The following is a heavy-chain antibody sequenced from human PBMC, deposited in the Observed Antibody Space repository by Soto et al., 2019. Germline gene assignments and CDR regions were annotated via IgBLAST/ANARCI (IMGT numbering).Heavy chain of an antibody. V-gene: IGHV4-34*01. Sequence: QVQLQQWGAGLLKPSETLSLTCAVYGGSFSGYYWSWIRQPPGKGLEWIGEINHSGSTNYNPSLKSRVTISVDTSKNQFSLKLSSVTAADTAVYYCARGQGITIFGVVIRPSGGWFDPWGQGTLVTVSS. CDR2: INHSGST. CDR1: GGSFSGYY. D-gene: IGHD3-3*01. CDR3: ARGQGITIFGVVIRPSGGWFDP. J-gene: IGHJ5*02.